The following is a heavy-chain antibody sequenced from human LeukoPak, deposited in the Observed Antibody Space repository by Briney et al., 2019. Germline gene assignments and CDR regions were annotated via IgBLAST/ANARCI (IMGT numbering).Heavy chain of an antibody. Sequence: GSLRLSCAASGFIFKNAFMHWVRQAPGQGLEWIGEINHSGSTNYNPSLKSRVTISVDTSKNQFSLKLSSVTPADTAMYYCARADYSSTWSHYYYYMDVWGKGTTVTVSS. CDR1: GFIFKNAF. V-gene: IGHV4-34*01. D-gene: IGHD6-13*01. CDR3: ARADYSSTWSHYYYYMDV. J-gene: IGHJ6*03. CDR2: INHSGST.